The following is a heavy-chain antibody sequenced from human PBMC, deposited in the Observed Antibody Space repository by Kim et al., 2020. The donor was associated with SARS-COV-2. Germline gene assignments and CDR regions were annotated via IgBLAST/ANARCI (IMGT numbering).Heavy chain of an antibody. Sequence: TNYAQKFQGRVTTTRDTSISTAYMELSSLRSDDTAVYYCARETQQLGFDYWGQGTLVTGSS. V-gene: IGHV1-2*02. D-gene: IGHD6-13*01. CDR3: ARETQQLGFDY. J-gene: IGHJ4*02. CDR2: T.